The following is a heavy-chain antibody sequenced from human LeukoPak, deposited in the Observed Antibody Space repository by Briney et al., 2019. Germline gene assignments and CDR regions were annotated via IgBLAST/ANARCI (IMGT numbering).Heavy chain of an antibody. V-gene: IGHV4-61*01. Sequence: SETLSLTCTVSGGSVSSGSYYWSWIRQPPGKGLEWIGYIYYSGSTNYNPSLKSRVTISVDTSKNQFSLKPSSVTAADTAVYYCARGSNGYNYDYWGQGTLVTVSS. D-gene: IGHD5-24*01. CDR2: IYYSGST. J-gene: IGHJ4*02. CDR1: GGSVSSGSYY. CDR3: ARGSNGYNYDY.